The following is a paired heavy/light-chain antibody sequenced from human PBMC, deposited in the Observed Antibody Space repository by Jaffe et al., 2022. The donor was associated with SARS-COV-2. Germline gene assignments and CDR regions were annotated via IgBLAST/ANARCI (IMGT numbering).Heavy chain of an antibody. D-gene: IGHD2-21*02. J-gene: IGHJ4*02. Sequence: EVQLVESGGGLIQPGGSLRLSCAASGFTVSSYYMSWIRQAPGKGLEWVSVIYGDAGTYYIDSVKGRFTISRDNSKNTLYLQMDSLRAEDTAVYYCARGGGGDPDFDYWGQGTLVSVSS. V-gene: IGHV3-53*01. CDR3: ARGGGGDPDFDY. CDR2: IYGDAGT. CDR1: GFTVSSYY.
Light chain of an antibody. V-gene: IGKV2-30*01. Sequence: DVVMTQSPLSLPVTLGQPASISCRSSRGLVYSDGNTYLNWFQQRPGQSPRRLIYKVSNRDSGVPDRFSGSGSGTDFTLKISRVEAEDVGVYYCMQGTHWPKTFGQGTKVEIK. J-gene: IGKJ1*01. CDR1: RGLVYSDGNTY. CDR3: MQGTHWPKT. CDR2: KVS.